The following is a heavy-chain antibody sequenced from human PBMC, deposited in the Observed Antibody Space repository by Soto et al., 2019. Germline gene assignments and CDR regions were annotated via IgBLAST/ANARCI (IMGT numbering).Heavy chain of an antibody. CDR2: INPNSGGT. V-gene: IGHV1-2*04. CDR3: ARQSDDYSNYYYYGMDV. D-gene: IGHD4-4*01. Sequence: QVQLVQSGAEVKKPGASVKVSCKASGYTFTGYYMHWVRQAPGQGLEWMGWINPNSGGTNYAQKFQGWVTRTRDTAISTSYMELSRLRSDDTAVYYCARQSDDYSNYYYYGMDVWGQGTTVTVSS. CDR1: GYTFTGYY. J-gene: IGHJ6*02.